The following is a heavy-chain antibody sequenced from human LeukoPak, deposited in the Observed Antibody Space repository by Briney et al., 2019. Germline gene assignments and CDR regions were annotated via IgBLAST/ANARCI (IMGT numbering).Heavy chain of an antibody. CDR3: ARGKPYYDSSGYDY. J-gene: IGHJ4*02. Sequence: SVKVSCKASGGTFSSYAISWVRQAPGQGLEWMGGIIPIFGTANYAQKLQGRVTITADESTSTAYMELSSLRSEDTAVYYCARGKPYYDSSGYDYWGQGTLVTVSS. D-gene: IGHD3-22*01. CDR1: GGTFSSYA. CDR2: IIPIFGTA. V-gene: IGHV1-69*01.